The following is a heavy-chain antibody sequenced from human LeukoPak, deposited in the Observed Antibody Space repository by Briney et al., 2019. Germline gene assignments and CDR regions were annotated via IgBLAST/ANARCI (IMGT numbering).Heavy chain of an antibody. CDR3: ARKIPGPRYSYGSLDY. CDR2: ISHDGII. CDR1: GFTFSSYV. V-gene: IGHV3-74*01. D-gene: IGHD5-18*01. J-gene: IGHJ4*02. Sequence: GGSLRLSCETAGFTFSSYVMHWVRRTPGKGLVWVSRISHDGIISYADSVKGRFTISRDNAKNTLILQMNSLRAEDTALYYCARKIPGPRYSYGSLDYWGQGTLVTVSS.